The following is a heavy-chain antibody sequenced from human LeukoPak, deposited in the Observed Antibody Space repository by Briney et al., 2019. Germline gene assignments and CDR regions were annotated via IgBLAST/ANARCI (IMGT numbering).Heavy chain of an antibody. Sequence: GGSLRLSCAASGFTVSSNYMSWVRQAPGKGLEWVSAISGSGGSTYYADSVKGRFTISRDNSKNTLYLQMNSLRAEDTAVYYCAKETDIVVVPAATWFDPWGQGTLVTVSS. V-gene: IGHV3-23*01. D-gene: IGHD2-2*01. J-gene: IGHJ5*02. CDR2: ISGSGGST. CDR1: GFTVSSNY. CDR3: AKETDIVVVPAATWFDP.